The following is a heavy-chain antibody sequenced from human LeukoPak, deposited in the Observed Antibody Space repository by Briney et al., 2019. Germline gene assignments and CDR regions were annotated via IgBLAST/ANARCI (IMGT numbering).Heavy chain of an antibody. V-gene: IGHV3-23*01. CDR1: GFTFSSYA. Sequence: GGSLRLSCAASGFTFSSYAMTWVRQAPGKGLEWVSTISGIGGNTYFADSVKGRFTISRDNSKNTLYLQMNSLRAEDTAVYYCARTVLLWFGELLRQDDYWGQGTLVTVSS. CDR3: ARTVLLWFGELLRQDDY. D-gene: IGHD3-10*01. CDR2: ISGIGGNT. J-gene: IGHJ4*02.